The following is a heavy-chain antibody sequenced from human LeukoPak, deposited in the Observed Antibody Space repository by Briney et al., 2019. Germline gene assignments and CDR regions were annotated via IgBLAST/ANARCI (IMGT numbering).Heavy chain of an antibody. CDR2: INPNSGGT. J-gene: IGHJ5*02. Sequence: ASVKVSCKASGYTFTGYYMHWVRQAPGQGLEWMGWINPNSGGTNYVQKFQGRVTMTRDTSISTAYMELSRLRSDDTAVYYCARTYCSGGSCYPNWFDPWGQGTLVTVSS. CDR1: GYTFTGYY. CDR3: ARTYCSGGSCYPNWFDP. V-gene: IGHV1-2*02. D-gene: IGHD2-15*01.